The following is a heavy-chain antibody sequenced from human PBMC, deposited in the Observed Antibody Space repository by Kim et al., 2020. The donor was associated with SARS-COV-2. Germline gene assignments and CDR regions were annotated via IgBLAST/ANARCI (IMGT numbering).Heavy chain of an antibody. V-gene: IGHV4-59*09. D-gene: IGHD3-10*01. Sequence: LKSRVTISVDTSKNQFSLKLSSVTAADTAVYYCARGLRLWFGETMGAFDIRGQGTMVTVSS. J-gene: IGHJ3*02. CDR3: ARGLRLWFGETMGAFDI.